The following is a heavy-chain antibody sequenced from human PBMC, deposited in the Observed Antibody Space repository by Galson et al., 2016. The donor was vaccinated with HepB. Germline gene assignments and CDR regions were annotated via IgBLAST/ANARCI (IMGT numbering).Heavy chain of an antibody. Sequence: SVKVSCKASGGTFSRYVISWVRQAPGQGLEYMGEIIPIFNTANYAQKFQDRIKITADKSTSTAYMELNSLRYEDTAVYYCARFPRGGFGVPTPLWGQGTLVTVAS. CDR1: GGTFSRYV. CDR2: IIPIFNTA. CDR3: ARFPRGGFGVPTPL. J-gene: IGHJ4*02. V-gene: IGHV1-69*06. D-gene: IGHD3-3*01.